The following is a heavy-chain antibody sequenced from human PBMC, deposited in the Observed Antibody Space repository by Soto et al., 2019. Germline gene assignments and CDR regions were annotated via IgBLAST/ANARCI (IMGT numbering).Heavy chain of an antibody. Sequence: ASVKVSCKASGGTFSSYTISWVRQAPGQGLEWMGRIIPILGIANYAQKFQGRVTITADKSTSTAYMELSSLRSEDTAVYYCAREEYCSGGSCYSGHYYYYMDVWGKGTTVTVSS. CDR3: AREEYCSGGSCYSGHYYYYMDV. J-gene: IGHJ6*03. V-gene: IGHV1-69*04. CDR2: IIPILGIA. D-gene: IGHD2-15*01. CDR1: GGTFSSYT.